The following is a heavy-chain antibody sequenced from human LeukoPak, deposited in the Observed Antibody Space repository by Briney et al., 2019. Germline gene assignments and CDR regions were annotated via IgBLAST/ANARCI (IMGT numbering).Heavy chain of an antibody. CDR3: ARELWFGEPLDAFDI. Sequence: APVKVSCKASGYTFTGYYMHWVRQAPGQGLEWMGWINPNSGGTNYAQKFQGRVTMTRDTSISTAYMELSRLRSDDTAVYYRARELWFGEPLDAFDIWGQGTMVTVSS. J-gene: IGHJ3*02. V-gene: IGHV1-2*02. CDR2: INPNSGGT. D-gene: IGHD3-10*01. CDR1: GYTFTGYY.